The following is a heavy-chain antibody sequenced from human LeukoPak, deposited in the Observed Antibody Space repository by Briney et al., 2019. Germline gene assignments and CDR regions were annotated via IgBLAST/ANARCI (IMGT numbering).Heavy chain of an antibody. V-gene: IGHV1-2*02. Sequence: VASVKVSCKASGYSFTGYFIHWVRQAPGQGLEWMGWINPNSGGTNYAPKFQGRVTMARDTSISTAYMELSSLRSDDTAVYYCARDQGGSSWLFDYWGQGTLVTVSS. D-gene: IGHD6-13*01. CDR3: ARDQGGSSWLFDY. CDR1: GYSFTGYF. CDR2: INPNSGGT. J-gene: IGHJ4*02.